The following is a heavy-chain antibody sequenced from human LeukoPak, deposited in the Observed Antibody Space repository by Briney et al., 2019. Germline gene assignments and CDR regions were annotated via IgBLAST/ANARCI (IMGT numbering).Heavy chain of an antibody. CDR2: INPGSGGT. Sequence: ASVKVSFKACGYTFTGYYMHWVRQAPGQGLEWMGWINPGSGGTNYAPKFQGRVTMTRDTSISTAYMELSRLTSDDTAVYYCAKDMAAVAGQGYECFDYWGQGTLVTVSS. V-gene: IGHV1-2*02. J-gene: IGHJ4*02. CDR3: AKDMAAVAGQGYECFDY. CDR1: GYTFTGYY. D-gene: IGHD6-19*01.